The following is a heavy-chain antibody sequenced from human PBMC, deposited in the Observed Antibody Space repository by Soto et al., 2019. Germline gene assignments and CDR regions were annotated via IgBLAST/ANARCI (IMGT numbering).Heavy chain of an antibody. Sequence: GGSLRLSCAASGFTFSSYGMHWVRQAPGKGLEWVAVIWYDGSNKYYADSVKGRFTISRDNSKNTLYLQMNSLRAEDTAVYYCARDRGTSWREDWFDPWGQGTLVTVSS. J-gene: IGHJ5*02. CDR2: IWYDGSNK. CDR3: ARDRGTSWREDWFDP. D-gene: IGHD2-2*01. V-gene: IGHV3-33*01. CDR1: GFTFSSYG.